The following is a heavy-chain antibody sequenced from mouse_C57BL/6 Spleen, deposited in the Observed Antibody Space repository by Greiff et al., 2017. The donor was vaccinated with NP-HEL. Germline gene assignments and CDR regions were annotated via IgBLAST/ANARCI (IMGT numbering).Heavy chain of an antibody. CDR2: ISYDGSN. V-gene: IGHV3-6*01. CDR1: GYSITSGYY. Sequence: VQLKESGPGLVKPSQSLSLTCSVTGYSITSGYYWNWIRQFPGNKLEWMGYISYDGSNNYNPSLKNRISITRDTSKNQFFLKLNSVTTEDTATYYCARSKLGREFAYWGQGTLVTVSA. D-gene: IGHD4-1*01. J-gene: IGHJ3*01. CDR3: ARSKLGREFAY.